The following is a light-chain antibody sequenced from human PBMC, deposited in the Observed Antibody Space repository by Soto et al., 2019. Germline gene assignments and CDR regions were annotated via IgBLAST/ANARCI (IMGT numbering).Light chain of an antibody. J-gene: IGLJ3*02. Sequence: SSELTQPPSVSVAPGQTASITCGGNNIGGKSVHWYQQRPGQAPVLVVNDDSDRPSGIPERFSGSNSGNTATLTISRVEAGDEADYSCQVWDSSRDHPVFGGGTKLTVL. V-gene: IGLV3-21*02. CDR3: QVWDSSRDHPV. CDR2: DDS. CDR1: NIGGKS.